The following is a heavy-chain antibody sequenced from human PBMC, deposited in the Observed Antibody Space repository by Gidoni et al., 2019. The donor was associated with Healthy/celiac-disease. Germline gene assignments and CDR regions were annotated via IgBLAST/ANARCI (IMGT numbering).Heavy chain of an antibody. CDR3: ARSPKFYDSSGYYKQYCFDY. CDR2: IYYSGST. D-gene: IGHD3-22*01. CDR1: GGSISSSSYY. J-gene: IGHJ4*02. Sequence: GLVNPSETLSLTCTVSGGSISSSSYYCGWIRQPPGKGLEWIGSIYYSGSTYYNPSLKSRVTISVDTSKNQFSLKLSSVTAADTAVYYCARSPKFYDSSGYYKQYCFDYWGQGTLVTVSS. V-gene: IGHV4-39*01.